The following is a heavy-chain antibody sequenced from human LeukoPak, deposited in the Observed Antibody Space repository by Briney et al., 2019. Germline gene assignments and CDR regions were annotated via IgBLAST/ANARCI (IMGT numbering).Heavy chain of an antibody. CDR1: GFTFSSYG. Sequence: PGGSLRLSCAASGFTFSSYGMHWVRQAPGKGLEWVAVISYDGSNKYYADSVKGRFTISRDNSKNTLYLQMNSLRAEDTAVYYCARSIGLWELDYFDYWGQGTLVTVSS. D-gene: IGHD1-26*01. J-gene: IGHJ4*02. CDR2: ISYDGSNK. CDR3: ARSIGLWELDYFDY. V-gene: IGHV3-30*03.